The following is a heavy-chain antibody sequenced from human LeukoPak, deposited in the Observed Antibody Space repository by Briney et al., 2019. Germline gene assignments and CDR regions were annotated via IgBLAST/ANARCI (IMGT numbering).Heavy chain of an antibody. Sequence: PGGSLRLSCAASGFIFNTAWMSWVRQAPGKGLEWVGRIKGNSDGGTTDYSAPVKGRFTISRDDSKNTLYLQMKGLETEDTAVYYCTTASVTMVRGVINPDAFDVWGLGTMVIVSS. D-gene: IGHD3-10*01. CDR3: TTASVTMVRGVINPDAFDV. V-gene: IGHV3-15*01. J-gene: IGHJ3*01. CDR2: IKGNSDGGTT. CDR1: GFIFNTAW.